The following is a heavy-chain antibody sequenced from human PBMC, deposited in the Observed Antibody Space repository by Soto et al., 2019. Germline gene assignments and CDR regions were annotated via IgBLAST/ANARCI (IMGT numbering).Heavy chain of an antibody. CDR2: INPSGGST. V-gene: IGHV1-46*01. D-gene: IGHD2-2*01. CDR3: ARDGDIVVVPAAIFSPNFDY. J-gene: IGHJ4*02. Sequence: ASVKVSCKASGYTFTSYYMHWVRQAPGQGLEWMGIINPSGGSTSYAQKFQGRVTMTRDTSTSTVYMELSSLRSEDTAVYYCARDGDIVVVPAAIFSPNFDYWGQGTLVTVSS. CDR1: GYTFTSYY.